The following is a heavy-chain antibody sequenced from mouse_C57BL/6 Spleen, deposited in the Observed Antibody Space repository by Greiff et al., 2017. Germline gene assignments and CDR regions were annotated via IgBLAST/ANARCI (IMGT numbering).Heavy chain of an antibody. Sequence: DVQLQESGPGLVKPSQSLSLTCSVTGYSITSGYYWNWIRQFPGNKLEWMGYISYDGSNNYNPSLKNRISITRDTSKNQFFLKLNSVTTEDTATYYCARDQAYSNYPDYWGQGTTLTVSS. J-gene: IGHJ2*01. CDR3: ARDQAYSNYPDY. CDR2: ISYDGSN. D-gene: IGHD2-5*01. V-gene: IGHV3-6*01. CDR1: GYSITSGYY.